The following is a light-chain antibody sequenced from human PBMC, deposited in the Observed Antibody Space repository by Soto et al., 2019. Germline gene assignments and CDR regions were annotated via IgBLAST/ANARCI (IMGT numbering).Light chain of an antibody. Sequence: EIVMTQSPATLSVSPGERATLSCRASQSVSSNLAWYQQKPGQAPRLLIYGASTRATGIPARFSGSRSGTEFILTISSLQSEDLAVYYCQQYNNWPPWTFGQGTNLEIK. CDR3: QQYNNWPPWT. V-gene: IGKV3-15*01. J-gene: IGKJ2*02. CDR1: QSVSSN. CDR2: GAS.